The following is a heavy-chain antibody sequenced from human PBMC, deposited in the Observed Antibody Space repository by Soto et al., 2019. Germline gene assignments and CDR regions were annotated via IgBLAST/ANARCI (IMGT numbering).Heavy chain of an antibody. J-gene: IGHJ6*02. CDR3: ARPGYSNYGPGVDV. CDR2: IDSDGSTT. V-gene: IGHV3-74*01. CDR1: GLTFSVYC. Sequence: EVQLVESGGGLVQPGGSLRLSCAASGLTFSVYCMHWVRQAPGKGLVWVSRIDSDGSTTSYADSVKGRFTISRDNAKSTLYLQMNSLRAEDTAEYYCARPGYSNYGPGVDVWGQGTTVTVSS. D-gene: IGHD4-4*01.